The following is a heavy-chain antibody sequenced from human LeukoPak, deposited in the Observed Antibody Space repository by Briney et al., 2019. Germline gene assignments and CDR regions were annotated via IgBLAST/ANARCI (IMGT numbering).Heavy chain of an antibody. CDR2: ISGSGGNT. V-gene: IGHV3-23*01. CDR3: AKHREFRGVIVLPPFDS. D-gene: IGHD3-16*02. Sequence: PGGSLRLSCAASGFTFSSFPMSWVRQAPGKGLEWVSSISGSGGNTYYAASVEGRFTISRDYSKDTLSLQMNSLRAEDTAVYYCAKHREFRGVIVLPPFDSWGQGTLVTVSS. CDR1: GFTFSSFP. J-gene: IGHJ4*02.